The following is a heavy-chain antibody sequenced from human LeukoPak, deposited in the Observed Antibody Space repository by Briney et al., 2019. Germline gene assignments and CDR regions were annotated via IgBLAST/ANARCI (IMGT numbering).Heavy chain of an antibody. J-gene: IGHJ4*02. CDR1: GGSISSYY. D-gene: IGHD1-26*01. V-gene: IGHV4-59*01. Sequence: PSETLSLTCTVSGGSISSYYWSWIRQPPGKGLEWIGNIYYSGSTNYNPSLKSRVTISVDTSKNQFSLKLSSVTAADTAVYYCARVGYSGSYYMGELDYWCQGKLVTVSS. CDR2: IYYSGST. CDR3: ARVGYSGSYYMGELDY.